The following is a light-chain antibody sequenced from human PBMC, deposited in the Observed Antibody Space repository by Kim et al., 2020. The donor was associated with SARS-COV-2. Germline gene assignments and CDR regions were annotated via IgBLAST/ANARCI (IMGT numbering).Light chain of an antibody. CDR2: AAS. J-gene: IGKJ2*01. Sequence: AIRITQSPSSLSASTGDRVTITCRASQGISSYLAWYQQKPGKAPKLLIYAASTLQSGVPSRFSGSGSGTDFTLTISCLQSEDFATYYCQQYYSYPPLFGQGTKLEI. CDR1: QGISSY. V-gene: IGKV1-8*01. CDR3: QQYYSYPPL.